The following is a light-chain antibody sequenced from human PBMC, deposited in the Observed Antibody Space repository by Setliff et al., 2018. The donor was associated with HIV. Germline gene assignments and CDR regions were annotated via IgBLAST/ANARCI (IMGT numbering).Light chain of an antibody. CDR2: GVD. V-gene: IGLV1-44*01. J-gene: IGLJ1*01. CDR1: ISNIGSNT. CDR3: AAWDGSLNAYL. Sequence: QSALTQPPSASGTPGRSITISCSGSISNIGSNTVSWYQQLPGTAPKLLMYGVDQRPSGVPDRFSASKSGTSASLAISGLQSEDEADYYCAAWDGSLNAYLFGTGTKVTVL.